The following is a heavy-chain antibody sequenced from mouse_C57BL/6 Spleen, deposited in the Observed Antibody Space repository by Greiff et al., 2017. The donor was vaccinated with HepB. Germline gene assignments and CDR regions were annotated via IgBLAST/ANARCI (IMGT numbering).Heavy chain of an antibody. Sequence: VQLKESGPELVKPGASVKMSCKASGYTFTDYNMHWVKQSHGKSLEWIGYINPNNGGTSYNQKFKGKATLTVNKSSSTAYMELRSLTSEDSAVYYCARGEGSLYFDYWGQGTTLTVSS. CDR3: ARGEGSLYFDY. CDR2: INPNNGGT. CDR1: GYTFTDYN. J-gene: IGHJ2*01. V-gene: IGHV1-22*01.